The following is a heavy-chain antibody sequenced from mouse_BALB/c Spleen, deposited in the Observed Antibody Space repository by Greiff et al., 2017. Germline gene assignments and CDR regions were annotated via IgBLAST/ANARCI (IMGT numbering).Heavy chain of an antibody. Sequence: DVMLVESGGGLVQPGGSRKLSCAASGFTFSDYGMAWVRQAPGKGPEWVAFISNLAYSIYYADTMTGRFTISRENAKNTLYLEMSSLRSEDTAMYYCARYDYEDAMDYWGQGTSVTVSS. CDR3: ARYDYEDAMDY. V-gene: IGHV5-15*02. D-gene: IGHD2-4*01. J-gene: IGHJ4*01. CDR2: ISNLAYSI. CDR1: GFTFSDYG.